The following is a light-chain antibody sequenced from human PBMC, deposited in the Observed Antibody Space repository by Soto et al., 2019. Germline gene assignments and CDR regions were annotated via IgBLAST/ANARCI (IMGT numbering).Light chain of an antibody. J-gene: IGKJ5*01. CDR2: GAS. Sequence: DIQLTQSPSFLSASVGDRVTITCRASQDISSFLAWYQQKPGKAPNLLIYGASTLQSGVPSRFSGSGSGTEFTLTIISLQPEDFATYYCQQVNNYPITFGQGTRLEI. CDR1: QDISSF. CDR3: QQVNNYPIT. V-gene: IGKV1-9*01.